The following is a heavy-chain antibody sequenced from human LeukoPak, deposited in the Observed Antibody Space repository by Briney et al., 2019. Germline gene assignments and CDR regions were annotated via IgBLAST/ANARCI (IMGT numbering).Heavy chain of an antibody. CDR1: GGTFISYT. J-gene: IGHJ5*02. V-gene: IGHV1-69*02. Sequence: SVKVSFKASGGTFISYTISWVRQAPGQGLEWMGRIIPILGIANYAQKFQGRVTITADKPTSTAYMELSSLRSEDTAVYYCARYYYDSSGPGAFDPWGQGTLVTVSS. D-gene: IGHD3-22*01. CDR2: IIPILGIA. CDR3: ARYYYDSSGPGAFDP.